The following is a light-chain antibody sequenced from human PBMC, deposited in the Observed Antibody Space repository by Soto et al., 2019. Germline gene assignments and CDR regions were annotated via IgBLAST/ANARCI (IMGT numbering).Light chain of an antibody. J-gene: IGKJ2*02. CDR2: DAS. CDR1: ETISNQ. CDR3: QHRSDWPPICT. V-gene: IGKV3-11*01. Sequence: EDVLTQSPATLSLFPGESATLSCRASETISNQLAWYQQKPGQAPRLLMYDASHRVTGIPARFSGSGSGTDFTLIISSLEPADFAVYYCQHRSDWPPICTFGQGTKVDIK.